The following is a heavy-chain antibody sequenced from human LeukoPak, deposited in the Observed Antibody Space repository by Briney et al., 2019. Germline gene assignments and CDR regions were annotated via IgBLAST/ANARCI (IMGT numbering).Heavy chain of an antibody. CDR1: GYTFTSYG. CDR2: ISAYNGNT. Sequence: GASVKVSFKASGYTFTSYGISWVRQAPGQGLDWMGWISAYNGNTNYAQKLQGRVTMTIDTFKSTAYMELRSLRSDDAAVDYCARNTRLVGDYYGSGSYGNDYWGQGTLVTVSS. CDR3: ARNTRLVGDYYGSGSYGNDY. D-gene: IGHD3-10*01. V-gene: IGHV1-18*01. J-gene: IGHJ4*02.